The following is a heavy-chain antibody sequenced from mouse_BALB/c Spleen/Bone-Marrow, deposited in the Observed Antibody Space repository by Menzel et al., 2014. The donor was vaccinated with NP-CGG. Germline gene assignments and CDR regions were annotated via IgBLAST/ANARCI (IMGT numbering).Heavy chain of an antibody. J-gene: IGHJ3*01. V-gene: IGHV1S132*01. CDR3: ARGGGFAF. CDR2: IFPGIGTT. CDR1: GFTFTSYW. Sequence: QVQLKDSGTELVKPGASVKLSCKTSGFTFTSYWIQWVKQRPGQGLGWIGEIFPGIGTTSYNEKFKGKARLTIDTSSNTAYMELSSLTYEDSAVYFCARGGGFAFWGQGALVTVSA.